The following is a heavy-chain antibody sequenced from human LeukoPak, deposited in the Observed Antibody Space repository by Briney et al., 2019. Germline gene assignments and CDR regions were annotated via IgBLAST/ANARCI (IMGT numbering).Heavy chain of an antibody. CDR3: ARMDCGGDCYSY. Sequence: GGSLRLSCAASGFTFSSYAMHWVRQAPGKGLEYVSAISSNGGSTYYANSVKGRFTISRDNSKNTLYLQMGSLRAEDMAVYYCARMDCGGDCYSYWGQGTLVTVSS. CDR1: GFTFSSYA. V-gene: IGHV3-64*01. J-gene: IGHJ4*02. CDR2: ISSNGGST. D-gene: IGHD2-21*02.